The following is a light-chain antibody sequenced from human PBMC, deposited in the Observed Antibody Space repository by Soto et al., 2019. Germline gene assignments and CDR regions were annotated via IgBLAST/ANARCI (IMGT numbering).Light chain of an antibody. CDR3: QQRHMWPIT. CDR1: QSIRSL. J-gene: IGKJ5*01. V-gene: IGKV1-5*01. Sequence: DIQMTQSPSTLSASVGARVTITCRASQSIRSLLVWYQQKPGKAPKVLIYDAYNRATGIPPRFSGSGSGTDFTLTISSLEPEDSAVYYCQQRHMWPITFGQGTRLEIK. CDR2: DAY.